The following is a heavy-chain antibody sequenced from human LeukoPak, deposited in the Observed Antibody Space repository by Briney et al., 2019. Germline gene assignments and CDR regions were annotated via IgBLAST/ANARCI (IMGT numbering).Heavy chain of an antibody. J-gene: IGHJ4*02. CDR1: GYSFATYW. CDR3: ARHGGTYPSDY. D-gene: IGHD1-26*01. Sequence: GESLKISSKGSGYSFATYWIGWVRQMPGKGLEWMGIIYPSDSDTRYSPSFQGQVTISADNSTAYLQWNSLKASDTAMYYCARHGGTYPSDYWGQGTLVSVSS. CDR2: IYPSDSDT. V-gene: IGHV5-51*01.